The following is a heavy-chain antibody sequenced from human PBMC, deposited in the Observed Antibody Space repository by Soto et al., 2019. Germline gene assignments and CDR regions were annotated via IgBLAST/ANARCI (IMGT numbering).Heavy chain of an antibody. CDR1: GFTFSSYG. V-gene: IGHV3-30*18. CDR2: ISYDGSNK. Sequence: QVQLVESGGGVVQPGRSLRLSCAASGFTFSSYGMHWVRQAPGKGLEWVAVISYDGSNKYYADSVKGRFTISRDNSKNTLYLQMNSLRAEDTAVYYCAKDLEMATIYWYFVLWGRGTLVTVSS. J-gene: IGHJ2*01. CDR3: AKDLEMATIYWYFVL. D-gene: IGHD5-12*01.